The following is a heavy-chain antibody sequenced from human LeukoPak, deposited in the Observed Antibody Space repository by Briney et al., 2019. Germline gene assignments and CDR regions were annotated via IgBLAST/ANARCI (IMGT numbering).Heavy chain of an antibody. J-gene: IGHJ3*02. CDR3: ARDWLGLGAFDI. CDR2: ISSSSSYI. Sequence: PGGSPRLSCAASGFTFSSYSMNWVRQAPGKGLEWVSSISSSSSYIYYADSVKGRFTISRDNAKNSLYLQMNSLRAEDAAVYYCARDWLGLGAFDIWGQGTMVTVSS. V-gene: IGHV3-21*01. CDR1: GFTFSSYS. D-gene: IGHD6-19*01.